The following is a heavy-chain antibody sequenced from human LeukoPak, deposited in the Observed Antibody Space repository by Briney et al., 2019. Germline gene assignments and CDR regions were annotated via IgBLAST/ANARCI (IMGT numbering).Heavy chain of an antibody. CDR2: ISCDGSNK. D-gene: IGHD3-22*01. CDR3: ARAASHDSSGYYLVD. Sequence: GGSLRLSCAPARLTFSSYGMHWVRQAPGKGLEWVAVISCDGSNKYYAASVKGRFTVSRDNSKNTFYLQMNSLRAEDTAVYYCARAASHDSSGYYLVDWGQGTLVTVSS. V-gene: IGHV3-30*03. CDR1: RLTFSSYG. J-gene: IGHJ4*02.